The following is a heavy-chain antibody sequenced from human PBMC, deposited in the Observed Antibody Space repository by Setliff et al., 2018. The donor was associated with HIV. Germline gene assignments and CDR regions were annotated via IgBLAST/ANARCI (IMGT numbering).Heavy chain of an antibody. V-gene: IGHV4-39*07. Sequence: SETLSLTCTVSGGSISSSSYYWGWIRQPPGKGLEWIGNIYSGGTTYYNSSLRSRVTISVDTSKNQFSLKMSSVTAADTAVYYCARGVVDYDFWSGSGDYYYMDVWGKGTTVTVSS. CDR1: GGSISSSSYY. CDR2: IYSGGTT. J-gene: IGHJ6*03. CDR3: ARGVVDYDFWSGSGDYYYMDV. D-gene: IGHD3-3*01.